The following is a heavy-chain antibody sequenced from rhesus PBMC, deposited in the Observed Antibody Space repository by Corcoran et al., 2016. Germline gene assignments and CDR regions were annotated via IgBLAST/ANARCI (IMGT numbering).Heavy chain of an antibody. J-gene: IGHJ4*01. V-gene: IGHV4-127*01. CDR2: IGVSSGST. Sequence: QVQLQESGPGLVKPSETLSLTCAVSGYSISSGYGWSWIRQPPGKGLEWIGYIGVSSGSTNYNPSLKSRVTISKDTSKNQFSLKLSSVTAADTAVYYCARKRSGSWNFDYWGQGVLVTVSS. CDR1: GYSISSGYG. D-gene: IGHD6-25*01. CDR3: ARKRSGSWNFDY.